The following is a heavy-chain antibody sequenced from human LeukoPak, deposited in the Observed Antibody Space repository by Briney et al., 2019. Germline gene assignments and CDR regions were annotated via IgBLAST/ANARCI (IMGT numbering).Heavy chain of an antibody. D-gene: IGHD3/OR15-3a*01. CDR3: ATRGLSGYYYGMDV. CDR1: GFTVSSKY. CDR2: IYSGGST. Sequence: GGSLRLSCAASGFTVSSKYMSWVRQAPGKGLEWVSVIYSGGSTYYADSVKGRFTISRDNSKNTVYLQMNSLRAEDTAVYYCATRGLSGYYYGMDVWGQGTTVTVSS. V-gene: IGHV3-66*01. J-gene: IGHJ6*02.